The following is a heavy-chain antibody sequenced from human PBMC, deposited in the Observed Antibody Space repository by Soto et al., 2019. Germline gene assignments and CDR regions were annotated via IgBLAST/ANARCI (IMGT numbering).Heavy chain of an antibody. V-gene: IGHV4-34*01. D-gene: IGHD3-10*01. CDR2: INDSGNI. CDR3: ARGLILWFGELSRRGGYYYYMDV. Sequence: QAQLQQWGAGLLKPSETLSLTCAVYGGSFSGYQWSWIRQTPGKGLEWIGEINDSGNINYNPSLKCRVSILIDTANKHIFMKDSSVTAADTAVYYCARGLILWFGELSRRGGYYYYMDVWGKGTTVTVSS. J-gene: IGHJ6*03. CDR1: GGSFSGYQ.